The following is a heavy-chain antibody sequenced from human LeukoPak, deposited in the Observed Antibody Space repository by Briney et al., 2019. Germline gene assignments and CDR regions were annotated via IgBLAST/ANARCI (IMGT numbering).Heavy chain of an antibody. V-gene: IGHV3-64*01. CDR1: GFTFSSYA. CDR3: ARGTQNDYYDSSGYWDY. CDR2: ISSNGGST. D-gene: IGHD3-22*01. Sequence: GGSLRLSCAASGFTFSSYAMHWVRQAPGKGLEYVSAISSNGGSTYYANSVKGRFTISRDNSKNTLYLQMGSLRAEDMAVYYCARGTQNDYYDSSGYWDYWGQGTLVTVSS. J-gene: IGHJ4*02.